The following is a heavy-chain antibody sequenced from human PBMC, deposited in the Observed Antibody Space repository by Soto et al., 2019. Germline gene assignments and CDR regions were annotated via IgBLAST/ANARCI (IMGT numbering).Heavy chain of an antibody. V-gene: IGHV3-21*02. CDR3: ARVTPPLGSWTGGDCFRGGWFDP. Sequence: EVQLVESGGGLVKPGGSLRLSCAASGFNLTLYYMNWVRQSPGKGLEWVASINTGYIYYADSVKGRFTISRDSAKNSLFLQMNYLGADDTAKYYCARVTPPLGSWTGGDCFRGGWFDPWGRGALVTVSS. D-gene: IGHD2-21*02. CDR2: INTGYI. J-gene: IGHJ5*02. CDR1: GFNLTLYY.